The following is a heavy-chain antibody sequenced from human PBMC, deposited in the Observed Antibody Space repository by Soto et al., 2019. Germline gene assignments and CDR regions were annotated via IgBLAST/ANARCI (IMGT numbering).Heavy chain of an antibody. Sequence: GGSLRLSCAASGFTFSSYWMHWVRQAPGKGLVWVSRINSDGSSTSYADSVKGRFTISRDNAKNTLYLQMNSLRAEDTAVSYCARVGATSYYYYGMDVWGQGTTVTVSS. CDR1: GFTFSSYW. V-gene: IGHV3-74*01. CDR3: ARVGATSYYYYGMDV. J-gene: IGHJ6*02. CDR2: INSDGSST. D-gene: IGHD1-26*01.